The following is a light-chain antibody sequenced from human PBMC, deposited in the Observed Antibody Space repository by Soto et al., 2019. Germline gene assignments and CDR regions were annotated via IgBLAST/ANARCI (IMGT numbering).Light chain of an antibody. Sequence: SALNQPASVSGSPGQSITISCTGTSSDVGRYNHVSWYQHHPGKAPKLIISEVSNRPSGVSNRFSGSKSGYTASLTISGLQAEDEADYYCTSHTSGDFRVFGTGTKLTVL. CDR2: EVS. CDR3: TSHTSGDFRV. V-gene: IGLV2-14*01. CDR1: SSDVGRYNH. J-gene: IGLJ1*01.